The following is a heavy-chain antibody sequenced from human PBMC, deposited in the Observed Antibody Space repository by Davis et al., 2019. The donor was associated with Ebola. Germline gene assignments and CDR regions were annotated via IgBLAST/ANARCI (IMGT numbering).Heavy chain of an antibody. D-gene: IGHD6-19*01. Sequence: MPSETLSLTCAVSGGSISSDAYSWSWIRQPPGKGLEWIGYIHHSGSTYCNPSPKSRVTISVDRSKNQFSLKLSSVTAADTAVYYCAGIAVAGLYYYGMDVWGQGTTVTVSS. CDR1: GGSISSDAYS. J-gene: IGHJ6*02. CDR3: AGIAVAGLYYYGMDV. V-gene: IGHV4-30-2*01. CDR2: IHHSGST.